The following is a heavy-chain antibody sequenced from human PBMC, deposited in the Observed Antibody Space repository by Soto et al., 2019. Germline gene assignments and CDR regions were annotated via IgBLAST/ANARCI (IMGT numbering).Heavy chain of an antibody. CDR1: GFTFSSYG. CDR2: ILSDGNNK. Sequence: QVQLVESGGGVVQPGRSLRLSCAASGFTFSSYGMHWVRQAPGKGLEWVAVILSDGNNKFYADAVKGRFTISRDNTKNTLYLQMDSLRVEDTAEYYCAKGRGNYWAIASWGQGTLVTVSS. V-gene: IGHV3-30*18. D-gene: IGHD1-7*01. J-gene: IGHJ4*02. CDR3: AKGRGNYWAIAS.